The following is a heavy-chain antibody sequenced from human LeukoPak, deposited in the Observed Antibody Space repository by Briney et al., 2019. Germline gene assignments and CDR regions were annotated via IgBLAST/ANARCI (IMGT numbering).Heavy chain of an antibody. Sequence: GGSLRLSCAASGLIFSNYDMTWVRQAPREGLEGVLSISSSGRYIFKADSMRGRFTISRDNSGNTLYLDIYSLRVKDTALYFCASKLPGDPFYSDSWGQGTLVTVSS. CDR3: ASKLPGDPFYSDS. J-gene: IGHJ4*02. V-gene: IGHV3-23*01. CDR1: GLIFSNYD. CDR2: ISSSGRYI.